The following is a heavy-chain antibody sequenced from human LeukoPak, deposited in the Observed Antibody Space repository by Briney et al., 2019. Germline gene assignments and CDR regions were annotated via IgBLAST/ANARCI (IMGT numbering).Heavy chain of an antibody. CDR2: IYHSGST. V-gene: IGHV4-4*02. J-gene: IGHJ3*01. D-gene: IGHD5-24*01. CDR3: ASAMATHGAFDV. CDR1: GGSISSSNW. Sequence: PSETLSLTCAVSGGSISSSNWWSWVRQPPGQGLEWIGEIYHSGSTNYNPSLKSRVTISVDKSKNQFSLRLSSVTAADTAVYYCASAMATHGAFDVWGQGTMVTVSS.